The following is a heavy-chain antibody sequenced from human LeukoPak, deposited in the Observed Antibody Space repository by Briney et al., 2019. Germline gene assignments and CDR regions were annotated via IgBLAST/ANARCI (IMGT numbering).Heavy chain of an antibody. J-gene: IGHJ5*02. V-gene: IGHV5-51*01. D-gene: IGHD2-15*01. CDR1: GYSINNYW. Sequence: GESLKISRKGSGYSINNYWIGWVRQMPGKGLEWMGIINPADSDIRYSPSFQGQVTISADKSISTAYLQWGSLKASDTAMYYCARQEYCSGGSCYTWFDPWGQGTLVTVSS. CDR2: INPADSDI. CDR3: ARQEYCSGGSCYTWFDP.